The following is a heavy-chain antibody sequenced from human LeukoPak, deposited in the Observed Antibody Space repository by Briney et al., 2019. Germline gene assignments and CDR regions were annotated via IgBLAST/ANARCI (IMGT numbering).Heavy chain of an antibody. CDR2: ISGSGGST. J-gene: IGHJ4*02. CDR3: AKDERVLYGSGSYFDY. CDR1: GFTFSSYA. D-gene: IGHD3-10*01. V-gene: IGHV3-23*01. Sequence: GGSLRLSCAASGFTFSSYAMSWVRQAPGKGLEWVSAISGSGGSTYHADSVKGRFTISRDNSKNTLYLQMNSLRAEDTAVYYCAKDERVLYGSGSYFDYWGQGTLVTVSS.